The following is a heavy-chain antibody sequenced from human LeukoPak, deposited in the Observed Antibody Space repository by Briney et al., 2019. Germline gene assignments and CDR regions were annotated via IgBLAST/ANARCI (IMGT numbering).Heavy chain of an antibody. CDR3: ARRRRNCSSTSCYFWFDP. D-gene: IGHD2-2*01. CDR1: GYTFTSYG. Sequence: ASVKVSCKASGYTFTSYGISWVRQAPGQGLEWMGWISVYNGNTNYAQKLQGRVTMTTDTSTSTAYMELRSLRSDDTAVYYCARRRRNCSSTSCYFWFDPWGQGTLVTVSS. CDR2: ISVYNGNT. J-gene: IGHJ5*02. V-gene: IGHV1-18*04.